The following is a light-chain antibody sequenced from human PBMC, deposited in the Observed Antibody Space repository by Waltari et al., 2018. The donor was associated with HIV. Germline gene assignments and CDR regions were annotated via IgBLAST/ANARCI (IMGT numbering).Light chain of an antibody. CDR2: DVT. V-gene: IGLV2-11*01. J-gene: IGLJ3*02. CDR3: CSYAGSYTWV. CDR1: SLHVGGYNY. Sequence: QSALTQPRSVSGSPGQSVTISCTGTSLHVGGYNYVSWFQQHPGKAPKLIIYDVTPRPSGAPDRFSASKSGNTASLTISGLQAGDEADYFCCSYAGSYTWVFGTGTELTVL.